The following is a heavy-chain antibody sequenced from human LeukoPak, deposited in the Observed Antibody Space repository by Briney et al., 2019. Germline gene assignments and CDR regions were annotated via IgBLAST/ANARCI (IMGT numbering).Heavy chain of an antibody. D-gene: IGHD4-11*01. CDR1: GGSLSNYY. J-gene: IGHJ6*03. Sequence: PSETLSLTCSVSGGSLSNYYWNWIRQPPGKGLEWIGQIYYSGGTKYDPSLQSRVTISVDTSKNQFSLKLSSVTAADTAVYYCARAYSNYVYYYMDVWGKGTTVTVSS. V-gene: IGHV4-59*12. CDR3: ARAYSNYVYYYMDV. CDR2: IYYSGGT.